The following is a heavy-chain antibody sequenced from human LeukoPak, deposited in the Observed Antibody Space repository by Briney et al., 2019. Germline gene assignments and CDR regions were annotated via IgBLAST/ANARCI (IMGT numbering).Heavy chain of an antibody. V-gene: IGHV4-4*02. CDR1: GAFITNSHW. CDR3: ATYFYGEYGTYYFDY. D-gene: IGHD4-17*01. Sequence: SETLSLTCAVSGAFITNSHWWSWARQPPGKGLEWIGEIYHSGTTNYNPSLKSRVTMSVDKSKNQFSLKLTSVTAADTAVYYCATYFYGEYGTYYFDYWGQGTLVTVSS. J-gene: IGHJ4*02. CDR2: IYHSGTT.